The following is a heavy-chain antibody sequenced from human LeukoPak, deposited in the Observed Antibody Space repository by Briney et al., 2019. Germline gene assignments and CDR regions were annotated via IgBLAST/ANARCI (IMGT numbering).Heavy chain of an antibody. J-gene: IGHJ4*02. CDR3: TRDVSRSSSWYGEFDY. CDR2: INSDGSST. Sequence: PGGSLRLSCAASGFSFSNHWMHWVRQVPGKGLVWVSRINSDGSSTTYADSVKGRFTISRDNAKNTLYLQMNSLRDEDTAVYYCTRDVSRSSSWYGEFDYWGQGTQVTVSS. CDR1: GFSFSNHW. D-gene: IGHD6-13*01. V-gene: IGHV3-74*03.